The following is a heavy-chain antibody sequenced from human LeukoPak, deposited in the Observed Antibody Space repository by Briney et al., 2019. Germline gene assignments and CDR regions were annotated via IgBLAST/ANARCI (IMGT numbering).Heavy chain of an antibody. CDR1: GFTFSSYS. D-gene: IGHD3-10*01. Sequence: GGSLRLSCAASGFTFSSYSMNWVRQAPGKGLEWVSSISSSSSYIYYADSVKGRFTISRDNAKNSLYLQMNSLRAEDTAVYYCARDRWGDYYGSGSSDCWGQGTLATVSS. CDR3: ARDRWGDYYGSGSSDC. J-gene: IGHJ4*02. V-gene: IGHV3-21*01. CDR2: ISSSSSYI.